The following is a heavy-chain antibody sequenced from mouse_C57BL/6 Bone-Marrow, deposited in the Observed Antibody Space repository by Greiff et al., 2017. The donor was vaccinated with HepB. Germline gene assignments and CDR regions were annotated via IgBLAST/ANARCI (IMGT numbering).Heavy chain of an antibody. J-gene: IGHJ3*01. Sequence: VHVKQSGAELVRPGASVKLSCTASGFNIKDDYMHWVKQRPEQGLEWIGWIDPENGDTEYASKFQGKATITADTSSNTAYLQLSSLTSEDTAVYYCTFMPGFAYWGQGTLVTVSA. CDR1: GFNIKDDY. D-gene: IGHD1-1*01. V-gene: IGHV14-4*01. CDR3: TFMPGFAY. CDR2: IDPENGDT.